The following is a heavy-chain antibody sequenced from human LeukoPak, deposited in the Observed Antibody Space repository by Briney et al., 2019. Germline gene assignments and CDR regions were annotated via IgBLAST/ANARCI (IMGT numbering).Heavy chain of an antibody. Sequence: PSETLSLTCTVSGGSISSYLWSWIRQPPGKGLEWIGYIYYSGSTNYNPSLKSQVTILVDTSKNQFSLKVSSVTAADTAVYYCARGQYSGSCFDNWGQGSLVTVSS. CDR1: GGSISSYL. CDR3: ARGQYSGSCFDN. D-gene: IGHD1-26*01. V-gene: IGHV4-59*01. J-gene: IGHJ4*02. CDR2: IYYSGST.